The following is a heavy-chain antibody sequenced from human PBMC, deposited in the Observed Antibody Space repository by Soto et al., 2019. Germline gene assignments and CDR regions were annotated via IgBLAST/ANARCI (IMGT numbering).Heavy chain of an antibody. D-gene: IGHD6-19*01. Sequence: PGGSLRLSCETSGFTISSHWMSWVRQAPGKGLERVANIKKDGSEKYYVDSVKGRFTISRDNVKNSVYLQMNSLRAEDTAVYFCTMGLTASGMDVWGQGTTVTVSS. CDR3: TMGLTASGMDV. CDR1: GFTISSHW. J-gene: IGHJ6*02. V-gene: IGHV3-7*03. CDR2: IKKDGSEK.